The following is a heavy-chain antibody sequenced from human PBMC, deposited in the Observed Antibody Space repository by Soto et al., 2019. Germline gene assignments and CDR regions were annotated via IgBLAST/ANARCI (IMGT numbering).Heavy chain of an antibody. CDR3: ARDGIYGMDV. Sequence: GGSLRLSCAASGFTFSSYAMHWVRQAPGKGLEWVAVISYDGSNKYYADSVKGRFTNSRDNFKNTLYLQMNSLRLEDTAVYYCARDGIYGMDVWGQGTTVTVS. CDR2: ISYDGSNK. V-gene: IGHV3-30-3*01. D-gene: IGHD1-26*01. J-gene: IGHJ6*02. CDR1: GFTFSSYA.